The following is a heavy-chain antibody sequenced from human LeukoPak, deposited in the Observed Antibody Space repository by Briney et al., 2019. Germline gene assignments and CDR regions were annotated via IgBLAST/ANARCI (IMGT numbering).Heavy chain of an antibody. CDR1: GGSISSGGYY. V-gene: IGHV4-31*03. Sequence: SETLSLTCTVSGGSISSGGYYWSWIRQHPGKGLEWIGYIYYSGSTYYNPSLKSRVTISVDTSKNQFSLKLSSVTAADTAVYYCARGRYCSSTSCYAYYFDYWGQGTLVTVSS. D-gene: IGHD2-2*01. J-gene: IGHJ4*02. CDR2: IYYSGST. CDR3: ARGRYCSSTSCYAYYFDY.